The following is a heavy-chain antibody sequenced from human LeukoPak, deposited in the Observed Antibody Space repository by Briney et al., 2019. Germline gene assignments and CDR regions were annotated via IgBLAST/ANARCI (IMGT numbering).Heavy chain of an antibody. CDR2: ISGSGGST. CDR1: GFTFSSYA. CDR3: ATTSEYYFDY. V-gene: IGHV3-23*01. Sequence: PGGSLRLSCAASGFTFSSYAMSWVRQAPGKGPEWVSAISGSGGSTYYADSVKGRFTISRDNSKNTLYLQMNSLRAEDTAVYYCATTSEYYFDYWGQGTLVTVSS. D-gene: IGHD1-14*01. J-gene: IGHJ4*02.